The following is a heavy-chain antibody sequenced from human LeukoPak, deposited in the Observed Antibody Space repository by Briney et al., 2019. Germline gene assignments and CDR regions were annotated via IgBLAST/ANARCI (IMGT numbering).Heavy chain of an antibody. V-gene: IGHV3-21*01. CDR3: ASEGLDY. J-gene: IGHJ4*02. CDR2: ISSSSSYI. Sequence: GGSLRLSCVASGFTFSGYGMNWVRQAPGKGLEWVSSISSSSSYIYYADSVKGRFTIFRDNAKNSPYLQMNSLRGEDTAVYYCASEGLDYWGQGTLVTVSS. CDR1: GFTFSGYG.